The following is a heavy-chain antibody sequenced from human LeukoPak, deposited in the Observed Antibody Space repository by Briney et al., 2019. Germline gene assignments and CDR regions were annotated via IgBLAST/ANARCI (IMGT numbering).Heavy chain of an antibody. CDR1: GGSISSYY. CDR3: ARDNWNYGSSMDV. CDR2: IYYSGST. V-gene: IGHV4-59*01. Sequence: SETLSLTCTVSGGSISSYYWSWIRQPPGKGLEWIGYIYYSGSTNYNPSLKSRVTISVGTSKNQFSLKLSSVTAADTAVYYCARDNWNYGSSMDVWGQGTTVTDSS. D-gene: IGHD1-7*01. J-gene: IGHJ6*02.